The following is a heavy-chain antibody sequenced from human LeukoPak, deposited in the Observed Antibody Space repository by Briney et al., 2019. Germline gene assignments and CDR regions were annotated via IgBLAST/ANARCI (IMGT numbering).Heavy chain of an antibody. D-gene: IGHD1-26*01. Sequence: ASVKVSCKASGGTFSSYAISWVRQAPGQGLEWMGWINPDSGGTNYAQKFQGRVTMTRDTSITTGYMELTRLTSDDTAVYYCARASSGSYFSYYTDVWGKGTAVTISS. J-gene: IGHJ6*03. CDR2: INPDSGGT. V-gene: IGHV1-2*02. CDR1: GGTFSSYA. CDR3: ARASSGSYFSYYTDV.